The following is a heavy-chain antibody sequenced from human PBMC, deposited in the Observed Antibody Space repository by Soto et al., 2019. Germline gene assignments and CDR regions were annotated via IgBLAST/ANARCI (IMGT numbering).Heavy chain of an antibody. CDR2: MSYDGTKQ. CDR3: AKEYGSTWIDH. Sequence: GGSLRLSCAASGFTFSTYGMPWVRQAPGKGLEWVAAMSYDGTKQYYVDSVKGRFTISRDNSRNTLFLQLNSLRDEGTAVYYCAKEYGSTWIDHWGQGT. D-gene: IGHD6-13*01. J-gene: IGHJ4*02. CDR1: GFTFSTYG. V-gene: IGHV3-30*18.